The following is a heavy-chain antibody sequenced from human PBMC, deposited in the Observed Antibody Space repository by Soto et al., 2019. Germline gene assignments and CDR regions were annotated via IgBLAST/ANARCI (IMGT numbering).Heavy chain of an antibody. D-gene: IGHD1-7*01. V-gene: IGHV4-4*02. J-gene: IGHJ4*02. CDR1: GGSFTSNNW. Sequence: SETLSLTCSVSGGSFTSNNWWTWVRQPPGQGLEWIGEIYRTGSTNYNPSLKSRVTISLDKSENQFSLKVTSLTAADTAVYYCASRDPGTSVDYWGQGTLVTVSS. CDR2: IYRTGST. CDR3: ASRDPGTSVDY.